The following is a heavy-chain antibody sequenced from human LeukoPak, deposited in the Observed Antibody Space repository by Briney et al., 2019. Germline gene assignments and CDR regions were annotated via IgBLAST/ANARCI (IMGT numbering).Heavy chain of an antibody. CDR2: IYYSGST. V-gene: IGHV4-39*07. J-gene: IGHJ2*01. CDR3: ARARDYSNSGWYFDL. D-gene: IGHD4-11*01. CDR1: GGSISSSSYY. Sequence: PSETLSLTCTVSGGSISSSSYYWGWIRQPPGKGLEWIGSIYYSGSTYYNPSLKSRVTISVDTSKNQFSLKLSSVTAADTAVYYCARARDYSNSGWYFDLWGRGTLVTVSS.